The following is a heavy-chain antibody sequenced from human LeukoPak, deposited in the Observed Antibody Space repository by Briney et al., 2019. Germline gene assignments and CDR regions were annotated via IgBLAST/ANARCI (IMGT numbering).Heavy chain of an antibody. Sequence: GASVKVSCKASGYTFTGYYMHWVRQAPGQGLEWMGWINPNSGGTNYAQKFQGRVTMTRDTSISTVYMELSRLRSDDTAVYYCARNGPGYCSSTSCYGEGPFDYWGQGTLVTVSS. D-gene: IGHD2-2*01. CDR3: ARNGPGYCSSTSCYGEGPFDY. CDR2: INPNSGGT. J-gene: IGHJ4*02. CDR1: GYTFTGYY. V-gene: IGHV1-2*02.